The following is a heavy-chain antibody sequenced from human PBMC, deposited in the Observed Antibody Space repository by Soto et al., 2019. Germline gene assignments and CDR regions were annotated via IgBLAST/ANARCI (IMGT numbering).Heavy chain of an antibody. Sequence: EVQLLESAGGLVQPGGSLRLSCAASGFTFSSYAMRWVRQAPGKGLEWVSAISGSGGKTYYADSVKGRFTISRENSKHPLFLQMNSLRAEDTAVYYCAKCAGSGWYPDYWCQGTLVTVSS. CDR1: GFTFSSYA. V-gene: IGHV3-23*01. CDR2: ISGSGGKT. J-gene: IGHJ4*02. D-gene: IGHD6-19*01. CDR3: AKCAGSGWYPDY.